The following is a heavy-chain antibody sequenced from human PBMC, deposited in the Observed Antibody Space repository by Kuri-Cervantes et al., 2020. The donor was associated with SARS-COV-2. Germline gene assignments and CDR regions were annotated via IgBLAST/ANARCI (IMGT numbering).Heavy chain of an antibody. J-gene: IGHJ4*02. CDR3: ASQIRSSSSFIDY. D-gene: IGHD6-13*01. CDR2: IYYSGST. V-gene: IGHV4-39*07. CDR1: GGSISSSSYY. Sequence: SETLSLTCTVSGGSISSSSYYWCWIRQPPGKGLEWIGSIYYSGSTYYNPSLKSRVTISVDTSKNQFSLKLSSVTAADTAVYYCASQIRSSSSFIDYWGQGTLVTVSS.